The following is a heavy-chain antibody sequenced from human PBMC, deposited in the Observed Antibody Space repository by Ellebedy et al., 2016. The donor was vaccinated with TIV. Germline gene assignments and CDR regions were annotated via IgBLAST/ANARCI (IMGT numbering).Heavy chain of an antibody. J-gene: IGHJ4*02. CDR3: ARLGVIAAAGASDY. V-gene: IGHV3-74*01. D-gene: IGHD6-13*01. CDR1: GFTFSSYW. CDR2: INSDGSST. Sequence: GESLKISCAASGFTFSSYWMHWVRQAPGKGLVWVSRINSDGSSTSYADSVKGRFTTSRDNAENSLYLQMNSLRAEDTAVYYCARLGVIAAAGASDYWGQGTLVIVSS.